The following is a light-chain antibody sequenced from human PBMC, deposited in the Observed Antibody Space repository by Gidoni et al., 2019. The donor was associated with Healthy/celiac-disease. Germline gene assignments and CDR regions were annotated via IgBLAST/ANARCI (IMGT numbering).Light chain of an antibody. V-gene: IGKV1-8*01. CDR1: QGISSY. J-gene: IGKJ1*01. CDR3: QQYYSYPPT. CDR2: AAS. Sequence: AIRMTQPPSSFSASTGDRVPITCRASQGISSYLAWYQHKPGKDPKLLIYAASTLQSGVPSRFSGSGSGTDFTLTISCLQSEVFATYYCQQYYSYPPTFGQGTKVEIK.